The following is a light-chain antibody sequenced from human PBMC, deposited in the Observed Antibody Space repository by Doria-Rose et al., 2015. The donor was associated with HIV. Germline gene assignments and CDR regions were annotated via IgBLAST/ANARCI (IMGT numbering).Light chain of an antibody. CDR3: QSYDSSLSGYV. Sequence: QTVVTQEPSVSEAPGQRVTISCTGSSSNIGAGYDVHWYPQLPGTAPRLLIYGNINRPSGVPDRISGSKSGTSASLAITGLQAEDEADYYCQSYDSSLSGYVFGTGTKVTVL. CDR2: GNI. J-gene: IGLJ1*01. V-gene: IGLV1-40*01. CDR1: SSNIGAGYD.